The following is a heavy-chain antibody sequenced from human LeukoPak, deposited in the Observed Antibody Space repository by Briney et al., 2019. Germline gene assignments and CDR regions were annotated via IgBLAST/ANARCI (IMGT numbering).Heavy chain of an antibody. Sequence: SGTLSLTCGVSGGSITNTNYWTWVRQPPGKGLEWIGEVNLQGSTNYNPSLMGRVAIAVDTSENHISLQLTSVTAADTAVYYCAKDRYSSGWYSDFDYWGQGTLVTVSS. CDR2: VNLQGST. CDR3: AKDRYSSGWYSDFDY. V-gene: IGHV4-4*02. J-gene: IGHJ4*02. CDR1: GGSITNTNY. D-gene: IGHD6-19*01.